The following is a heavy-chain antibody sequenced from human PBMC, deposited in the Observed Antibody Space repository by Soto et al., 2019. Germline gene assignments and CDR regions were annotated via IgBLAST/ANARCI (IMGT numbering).Heavy chain of an antibody. J-gene: IGHJ3*02. D-gene: IGHD5-18*01. CDR2: IYYSGGT. Sequence: QVQLQESGPGLVKPSQTLSLTCTVSGGSISSGDYYWSWIRQPPGKGLEWIGYIYYSGGTYYNLSLKSRVTISVDTSKNQFSLRLTSVTAADTAVYYSASLRTAMVTFDMWGQGTMVTVSS. V-gene: IGHV4-30-4*01. CDR3: ASLRTAMVTFDM. CDR1: GGSISSGDYY.